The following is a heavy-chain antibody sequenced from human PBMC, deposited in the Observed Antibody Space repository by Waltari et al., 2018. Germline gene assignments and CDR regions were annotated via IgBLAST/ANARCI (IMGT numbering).Heavy chain of an antibody. CDR2: ISSSSSYI. Sequence: EVQLVESGGGLVKPGGSLRLSCAASGFTFSSYSMNWVRQAPGKGLEWVSSISSSSSYIYYADSVKGRFTISRDNAKNSLYLQMNSLRAEDTAVYYCARENRMVRGVIMSPFDYWGQGTLVTVSS. D-gene: IGHD3-10*01. J-gene: IGHJ4*02. V-gene: IGHV3-21*01. CDR1: GFTFSSYS. CDR3: ARENRMVRGVIMSPFDY.